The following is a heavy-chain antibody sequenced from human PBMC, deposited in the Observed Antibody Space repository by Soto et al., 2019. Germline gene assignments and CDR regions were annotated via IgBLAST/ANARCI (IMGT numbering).Heavy chain of an antibody. V-gene: IGHV3-48*01. CDR1: GFTFSSYS. Sequence: GGSLRLSCAASGFTFSSYSMNWVRQAPGKGLEWVSYISSSSSTIYYADSVKGRFTISRDKAKNSLYLQMNSLRAEDTAVYYCARENLQIWGNYYYYYMDVWGKGTTVTVSS. D-gene: IGHD4-4*01. J-gene: IGHJ6*03. CDR3: ARENLQIWGNYYYYYMDV. CDR2: ISSSSSTI.